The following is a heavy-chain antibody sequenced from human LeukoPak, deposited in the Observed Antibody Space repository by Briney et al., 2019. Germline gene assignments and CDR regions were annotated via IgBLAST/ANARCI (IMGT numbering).Heavy chain of an antibody. V-gene: IGHV6-1*01. J-gene: IGHJ4*02. CDR2: TYYRSKWYN. Sequence: SQTLSLTCAISGDSVSNYSAAWNWIRQSPSRGREWQGRTYYRSKWYNDYAVSVKSRITINPDTSKNQFSLQLNSVTPEDTAVYYCARDKRGSAASGLLDYWGQGTLVTVSS. D-gene: IGHD2-15*01. CDR1: GDSVSNYSAA. CDR3: ARDKRGSAASGLLDY.